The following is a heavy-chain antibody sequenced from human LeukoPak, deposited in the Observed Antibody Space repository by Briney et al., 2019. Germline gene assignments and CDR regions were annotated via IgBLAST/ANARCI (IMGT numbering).Heavy chain of an antibody. Sequence: SVKVSCKASEDTFHSYGFSWVRHAPGQGLEWVGGILPLYGSGNYPEKFQGRISITTDDSTSTVILELNNLTSDDTAIYYCGRDSVATDLWGSGTLVTVSS. CDR1: EDTFHSYG. V-gene: IGHV1-69*05. CDR2: ILPLYGSG. CDR3: GRDSVATDL. D-gene: IGHD2-15*01. J-gene: IGHJ2*01.